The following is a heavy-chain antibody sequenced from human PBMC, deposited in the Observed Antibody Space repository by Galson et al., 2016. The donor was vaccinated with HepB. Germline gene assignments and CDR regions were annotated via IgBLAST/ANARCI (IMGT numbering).Heavy chain of an antibody. CDR3: ARDYYRSADY. CDR2: INQDGSDK. CDR1: GFTFSGSW. Sequence: SLRLSCAVSGFTFSGSWMTWVRQIPGTGLEWVAIINQDGSDKYYVDSVKGRFTISRDNAKSSLYLQMNTLRAEDTAVYYCARDYYRSADYWGQGTLVTVSS. D-gene: IGHD3-22*01. V-gene: IGHV3-7*01. J-gene: IGHJ4*02.